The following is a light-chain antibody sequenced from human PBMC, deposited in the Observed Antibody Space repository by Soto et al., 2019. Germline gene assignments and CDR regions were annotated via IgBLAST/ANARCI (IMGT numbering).Light chain of an antibody. CDR2: EVT. Sequence: QSALTQPASVSGSPGQSITISCTGTSRDIGTSNLVSWYQQYPGKAPKLMIYEVTKRPSGISYRFSGSKSGNTASLTISGLQPEDEADDYCYSFTGISTSLFVFGTGTKLTVL. CDR3: YSFTGISTSLFV. V-gene: IGLV2-23*02. CDR1: SRDIGTSNL. J-gene: IGLJ1*01.